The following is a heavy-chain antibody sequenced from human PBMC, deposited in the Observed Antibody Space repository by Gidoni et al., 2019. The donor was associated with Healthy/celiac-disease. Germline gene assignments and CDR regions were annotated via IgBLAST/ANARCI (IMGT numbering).Heavy chain of an antibody. CDR3: AKDMLTGSLLYYYYYGMDV. D-gene: IGHD2-15*01. Sequence: EVQLVESGGGVVQPGGSLRLSCAASGSTFDDYAIHWVRQAPGKGLEWVSLISGDGGSTYYADSVKGRFTISRDNSKNSLYLQMNSLRTEDTALYYCAKDMLTGSLLYYYYYGMDVWGQGTTVTVSS. CDR1: GSTFDDYA. V-gene: IGHV3-43*02. CDR2: ISGDGGST. J-gene: IGHJ6*02.